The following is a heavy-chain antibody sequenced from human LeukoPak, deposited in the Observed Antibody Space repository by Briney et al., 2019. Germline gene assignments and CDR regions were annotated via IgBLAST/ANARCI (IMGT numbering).Heavy chain of an antibody. CDR1: GFTVSSVF. J-gene: IGHJ4*02. CDR2: ISYDGSDK. D-gene: IGHD6-13*01. CDR3: ARDSRQLALDH. V-gene: IGHV3-30*03. Sequence: GGSLRLSCAASGFTVSSVFLSWVRQAPGKGLEWVAVISYDGSDKYYADSVKGRFTISRDNSKNTLYLHMNSLRPDDTAVYYCARDSRQLALDHWGQGTLVTVSS.